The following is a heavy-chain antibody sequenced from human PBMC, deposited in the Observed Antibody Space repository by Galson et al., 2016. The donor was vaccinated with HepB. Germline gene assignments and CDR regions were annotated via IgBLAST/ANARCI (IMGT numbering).Heavy chain of an antibody. V-gene: IGHV3-21*01. CDR1: GFTFSTYS. CDR2: ISSRSNYI. J-gene: IGHJ4*02. D-gene: IGHD6-19*01. Sequence: SLRLSCAASGFTFSTYSMNWVRQAPGKGLEWVSSISSRSNYILFADSVKGRFTISRDNSKNTLYLQMNSWRDEDTAVYYWAREAAVAAACLDYWGQGALVTVSS. CDR3: AREAAVAAACLDY.